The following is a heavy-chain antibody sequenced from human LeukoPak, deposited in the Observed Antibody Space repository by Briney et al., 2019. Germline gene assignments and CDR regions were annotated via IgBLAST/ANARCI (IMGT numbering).Heavy chain of an antibody. D-gene: IGHD1/OR15-1a*01. CDR1: GYTFTSYE. V-gene: IGHV1-18*01. CDR3: ARVGTGTRSFDS. J-gene: IGHJ4*02. CDR2: ISAYNGYT. Sequence: ASVKVSCKTSGYTFTSYELNWVRQAPGQGLEWMGRISAYNGYTNYGQKLQGRVTMTTDTSTNTAYIELRSLRSDDTAVYYCARVGTGTRSFDSWGQGTLVTVSS.